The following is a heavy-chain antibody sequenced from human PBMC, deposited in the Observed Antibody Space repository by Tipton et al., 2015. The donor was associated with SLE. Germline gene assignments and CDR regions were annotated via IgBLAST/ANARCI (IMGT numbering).Heavy chain of an antibody. Sequence: TLSLTCTVSGGSISSYYWSWIRQPAGKGLEWTGRIYTSGSTNYNPSLKSRVTISQDTSKNQFSLKLSSVTAADTAVYYCAGYCTSTSCYEARGGMDVWGQGTTVTVSS. CDR1: GGSISSYY. D-gene: IGHD2-2*01. V-gene: IGHV4-4*07. CDR2: IYTSGST. CDR3: AGYCTSTSCYEARGGMDV. J-gene: IGHJ6*02.